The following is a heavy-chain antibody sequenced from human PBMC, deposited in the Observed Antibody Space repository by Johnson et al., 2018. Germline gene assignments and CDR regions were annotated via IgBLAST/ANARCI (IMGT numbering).Heavy chain of an antibody. CDR2: ISWNSGSI. V-gene: IGHV3-9*01. CDR3: AKDMGIAVAGYYYGMDV. D-gene: IGHD6-19*01. J-gene: IGHJ6*02. Sequence: VQLVQSGGGLAQPGRSLRLSCTASGFSFDDYAMEWVRQAPGMGLEWVSSISWNSGSIAYAASVKGRFTISRDNAKNSLYLQMNSLRAEDTALYYCAKDMGIAVAGYYYGMDVWGQGTTVTVSS. CDR1: GFSFDDYA.